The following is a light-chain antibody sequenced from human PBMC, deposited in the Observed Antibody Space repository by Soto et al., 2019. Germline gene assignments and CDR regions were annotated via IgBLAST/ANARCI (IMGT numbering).Light chain of an antibody. J-gene: IGKJ4*01. CDR2: AAT. CDR3: QQSHSRLT. CDR1: QSISNY. Sequence: DIQRTQSPSSPSAAVRDRVTSTSRASQSISNYLNWYQQKPRNATKLMIYAATSLTSGVPTSISGSCSGADFPLTINRQQPEDLATYYCQQSHSRLTFGGGTKVDIK. V-gene: IGKV1-39*01.